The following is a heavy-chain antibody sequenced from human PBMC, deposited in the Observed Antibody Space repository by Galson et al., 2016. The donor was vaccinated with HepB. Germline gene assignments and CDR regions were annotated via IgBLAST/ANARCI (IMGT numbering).Heavy chain of an antibody. J-gene: IGHJ6*02. CDR1: GLNVSSSY. D-gene: IGHD6-6*01. CDR2: ISSSSSTI. Sequence: LRLSCAASGLNVSSSYMSWVRQAPGRGLEWVSYISSSSSTIYYADSVKGRFTISRDDAKNSLYLQMNSLRAEDTAVYYCASLYSSSSNYYYGMDVWGQGTTVTVSS. V-gene: IGHV3-48*01. CDR3: ASLYSSSSNYYYGMDV.